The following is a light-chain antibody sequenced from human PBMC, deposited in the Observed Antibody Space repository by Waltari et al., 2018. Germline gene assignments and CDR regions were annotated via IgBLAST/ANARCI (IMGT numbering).Light chain of an antibody. Sequence: QSVLTQPPSASGTPGQRVTISCSGSSSNLGSNYVYWYQQLPGTAPKLLIFTNNQRPSGVPDRFSDSKSGTSASLVISGLRSEDEADYYCAAWDDSLSAMVFGGGTKLTVL. V-gene: IGLV1-47*02. CDR1: SSNLGSNY. CDR3: AAWDDSLSAMV. J-gene: IGLJ2*01. CDR2: TNN.